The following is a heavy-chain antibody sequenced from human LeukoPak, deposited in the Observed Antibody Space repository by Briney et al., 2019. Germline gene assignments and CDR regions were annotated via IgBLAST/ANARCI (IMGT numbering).Heavy chain of an antibody. CDR2: VDNDGSGT. D-gene: IGHD5-18*01. J-gene: IGHJ4*02. CDR3: ARSQRGYSYGEH. CDR1: GFSSSNYW. Sequence: PGGSWRLSGQPSGFSSSNYWMHWARQVPGRGRVGVSRVDNDGSGTSYADSVKGRFTISRDNAKNTVYLQMNSLRDEDTAVYYCARSQRGYSYGEHWGQGTPVTVSS. V-gene: IGHV3-74*01.